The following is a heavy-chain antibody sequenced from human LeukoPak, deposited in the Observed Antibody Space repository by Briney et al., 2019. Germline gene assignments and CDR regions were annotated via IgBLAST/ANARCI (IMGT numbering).Heavy chain of an antibody. V-gene: IGHV4-39*07. CDR3: ATYKYDYVWGNQHFDY. D-gene: IGHD3-16*01. CDR1: NASISSNTYY. Sequence: SETLSLTCTVSNASISSNTYYRAWIRQPPGKGLEYIVSINYRGSTYYNPSLKSRVTLSVDTSKNQFSLKLNSVTAADTAVYYCATYKYDYVWGNQHFDYWGQGTLVAVSS. J-gene: IGHJ4*02. CDR2: INYRGST.